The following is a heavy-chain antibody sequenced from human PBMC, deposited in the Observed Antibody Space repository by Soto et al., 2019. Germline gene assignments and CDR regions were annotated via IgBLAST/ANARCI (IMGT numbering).Heavy chain of an antibody. V-gene: IGHV3-30*18. CDR2: ISYDGSNK. CDR1: GFTFSSYG. CDR3: AKRQLGRWPNLGNRITFDP. J-gene: IGHJ5*02. D-gene: IGHD2-15*01. Sequence: GGSLRLSCAASGFTFSSYGMHWVRQAPGKGLEWVAVISYDGSNKYYADSVKGRFTISRDNSKNTLYLQMNSLRAEDTAVYYCAKRQLGRWPNLGNRITFDPWGQGTLVTVSS.